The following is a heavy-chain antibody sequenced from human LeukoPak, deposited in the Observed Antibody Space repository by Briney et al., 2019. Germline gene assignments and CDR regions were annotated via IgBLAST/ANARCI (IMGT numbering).Heavy chain of an antibody. Sequence: SETLSLTCIVSGDSISSTSYYWAWIRQPPGKGLEWIGMIFYSGSAYYTPSLRGRVTLSVDTSRNQFSLNLISVTAADTGVYYCARLSYYDILTGYYVADYWGQGTLVTVSS. CDR1: GDSISSTSYY. V-gene: IGHV4-39*01. D-gene: IGHD3-9*01. J-gene: IGHJ4*02. CDR2: IFYSGSA. CDR3: ARLSYYDILTGYYVADY.